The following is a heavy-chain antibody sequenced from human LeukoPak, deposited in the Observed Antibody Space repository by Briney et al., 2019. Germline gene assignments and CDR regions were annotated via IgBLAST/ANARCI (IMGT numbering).Heavy chain of an antibody. CDR3: ARDYRSVEMAPFDY. J-gene: IGHJ4*02. CDR1: GGSISSSSYY. Sequence: PSEILSLTCTVSGGSISSSSYYWGWIRQPPGKGLEWIGSIYYSGSTYYNPSLKSRVTISVDTSKNQFSLKLSSVTAADTAVYYCARDYRSVEMAPFDYWGQGTLVTVSS. V-gene: IGHV4-39*07. CDR2: IYYSGST. D-gene: IGHD5-24*01.